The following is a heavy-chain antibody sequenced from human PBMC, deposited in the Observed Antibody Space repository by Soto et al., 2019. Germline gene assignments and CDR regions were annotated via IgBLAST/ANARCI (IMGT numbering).Heavy chain of an antibody. CDR2: ISYDGSEK. D-gene: IGHD2-2*02. J-gene: IGHJ1*01. Sequence: GGSLRLSCVVSGLTFGSYGMHWVRQAPGKGLEWVAVISYDGSEKYNADSVKGRFTISRDNSKNTLYLQMNSLRVEDTALYYCAKDPAGYCSSSSCYNQYFHHWGQGTLVTVSS. CDR3: AKDPAGYCSSSSCYNQYFHH. CDR1: GLTFGSYG. V-gene: IGHV3-30*18.